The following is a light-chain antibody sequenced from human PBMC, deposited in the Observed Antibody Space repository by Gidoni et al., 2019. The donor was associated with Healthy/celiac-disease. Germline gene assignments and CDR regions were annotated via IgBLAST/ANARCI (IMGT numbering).Light chain of an antibody. CDR1: QSVSSS. CDR2: AAS. Sequence: ELVLPQSPATLSLSPGERATLSCRASQSVSSSLAWYQQKPGHAPRLLIYAASNRATGTPARFSGSGSGTDFTLTISSLEPEDFAVYYCQQRSNWPTFGQGTKVEIK. CDR3: QQRSNWPT. J-gene: IGKJ1*01. V-gene: IGKV3-11*01.